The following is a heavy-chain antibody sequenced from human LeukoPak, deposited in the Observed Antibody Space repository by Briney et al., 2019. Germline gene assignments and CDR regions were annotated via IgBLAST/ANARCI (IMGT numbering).Heavy chain of an antibody. Sequence: ASVKVSCKASGYTFTGYYMHWVRQAPGQGLEWMGRINPNSGGTNYAQKFQGRVTMTRDTSISTAYMELSRLRPDDTAVYYCARDLDESVDYFDYWGQGTLVTVSS. CDR3: ARDLDESVDYFDY. V-gene: IGHV1-2*06. CDR1: GYTFTGYY. CDR2: INPNSGGT. J-gene: IGHJ4*02.